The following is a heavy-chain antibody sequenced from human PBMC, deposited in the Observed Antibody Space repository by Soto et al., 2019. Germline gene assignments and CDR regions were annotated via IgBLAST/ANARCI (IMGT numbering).Heavy chain of an antibody. CDR3: ARVFAEYYYDSSGYYVY. J-gene: IGHJ4*02. D-gene: IGHD3-22*01. CDR2: IIPIFGTA. V-gene: IGHV1-69*13. CDR1: GGTFSSYA. Sequence: SVKVSCKASGGTFSSYAISWVRQAPGQGLEWMGGIIPIFGTANYAQKFQGRVTITADESTSTAYMELSSLRSEDTAVYYCARVFAEYYYDSSGYYVYWGQGTLVTVSS.